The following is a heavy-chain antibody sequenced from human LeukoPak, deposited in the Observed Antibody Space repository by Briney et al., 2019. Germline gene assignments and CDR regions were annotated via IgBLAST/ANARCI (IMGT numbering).Heavy chain of an antibody. J-gene: IGHJ4*02. CDR3: ARQTVCSSTSCYRDFDY. Sequence: SETLSLACTASGGSISSYYWSWIRQPPGKGLEWIGYIYYSGSTNYNPSLKSRVTISVDTSKNQFSLKLSSVTAADTAVYYCARQTVCSSTSCYRDFDYWGQGALVTVSS. CDR2: IYYSGST. V-gene: IGHV4-59*08. CDR1: GGSISSYY. D-gene: IGHD2-2*01.